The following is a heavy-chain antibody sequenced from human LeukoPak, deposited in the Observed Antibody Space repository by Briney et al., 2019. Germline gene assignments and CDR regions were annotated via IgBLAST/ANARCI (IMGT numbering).Heavy chain of an antibody. V-gene: IGHV1-2*02. CDR1: GYTFTCYY. J-gene: IGHJ3*02. CDR2: INPNSGGT. Sequence: ASVKVSCKASGYTFTCYYMHWVRQAPGQGLEWMGWINPNSGGTNYAQKFQGRVTMTRDTSISTAYMELSRLRSDDTAVYYCAGPYYYDSSGYFRARGAFDIWGQGTMVTVSS. D-gene: IGHD3-22*01. CDR3: AGPYYYDSSGYFRARGAFDI.